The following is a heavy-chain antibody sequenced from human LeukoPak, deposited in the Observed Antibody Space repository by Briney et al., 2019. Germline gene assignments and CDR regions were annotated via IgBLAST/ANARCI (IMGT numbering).Heavy chain of an antibody. CDR1: GFTFSSYA. J-gene: IGHJ4*02. D-gene: IGHD2-15*01. V-gene: IGHV3-23*01. CDR3: AKDRSCSGGSCYEYYFDY. CDR2: ISGGGGST. Sequence: PGGSLRLSCAASGFTFSSYAMSWVRQAPGKGLEWVSAISGGGGSTYYADSVKGRFTISRDNSKNTLYLQMNSLRAEDTAVYYCAKDRSCSGGSCYEYYFDYWGQGTLVTVSS.